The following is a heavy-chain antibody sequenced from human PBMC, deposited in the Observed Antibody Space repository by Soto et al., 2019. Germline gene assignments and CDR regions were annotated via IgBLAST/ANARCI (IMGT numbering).Heavy chain of an antibody. CDR3: TRGPLPLGWFDP. J-gene: IGHJ5*02. CDR2: IYYSGST. D-gene: IGHD3-10*01. Sequence: SETLSLTCTVSGGSISSSSYYWGWIRQPPGKGLEWIGSIYYSGSTYYNPSLKSRVTISVDTSKNQFSLKLSSVTAADTAVYYCTRGPLPLGWFDPWCQATLVTVFS. CDR1: GGSISSSSYY. V-gene: IGHV4-39*01.